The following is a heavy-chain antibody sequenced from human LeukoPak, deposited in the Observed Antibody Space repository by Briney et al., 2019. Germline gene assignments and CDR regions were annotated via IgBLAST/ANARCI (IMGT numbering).Heavy chain of an antibody. J-gene: IGHJ3*02. Sequence: SQTLSLTCTVSGGSISSGDYYWSWIRQPPGKGLEWIGYIYYSGSTNYNPSLKSRVTISVDTSKNQFSLKLSSVTAADTAVYYCARHLRARWLPALETFDIWGQGTMVTVSS. CDR3: ARHLRARWLPALETFDI. V-gene: IGHV4-30-4*01. CDR2: IYYSGST. D-gene: IGHD5-24*01. CDR1: GGSISSGDYY.